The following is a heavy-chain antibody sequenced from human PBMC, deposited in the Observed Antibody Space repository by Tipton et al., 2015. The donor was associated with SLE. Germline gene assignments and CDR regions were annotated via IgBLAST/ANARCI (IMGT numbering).Heavy chain of an antibody. J-gene: IGHJ6*03. CDR3: ARARSEDTFWRDYVYYYYYMDV. CDR1: GGSISSYY. CDR2: IYYSGST. V-gene: IGHV4-59*12. D-gene: IGHD3-3*01. Sequence: LSLTCTVSGGSISSYYWSWIRQPPGKGLEWIGYIYYSGSTNYNPSLKSRVTISVDTSKNQFSLKLMSLTAADTAVYYCARARSEDTFWRDYVYYYYYMDVWGRGTTVTVSS.